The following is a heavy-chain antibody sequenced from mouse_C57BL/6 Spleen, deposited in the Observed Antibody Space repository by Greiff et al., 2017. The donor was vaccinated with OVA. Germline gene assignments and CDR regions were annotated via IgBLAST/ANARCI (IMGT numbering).Heavy chain of an antibody. CDR3: ASVVATDYFDY. D-gene: IGHD1-1*01. Sequence: QVQLQQPGAELVKPGASVKLSCKASGYTFTSYWMHWVKQRPGQGREWIGMIHPNSGSTNYNEKFKSKATLTVDKSSSTAYMQLSSLTSEDSAVYYCASVVATDYFDYWGQGTTLTVSS. CDR2: IHPNSGST. V-gene: IGHV1-64*01. CDR1: GYTFTSYW. J-gene: IGHJ2*01.